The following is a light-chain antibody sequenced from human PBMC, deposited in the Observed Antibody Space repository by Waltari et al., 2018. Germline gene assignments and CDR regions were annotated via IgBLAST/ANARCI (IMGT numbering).Light chain of an antibody. CDR3: QQSYATPRT. V-gene: IGKV1-39*01. CDR1: QVITTY. CDR2: AAS. J-gene: IGKJ1*01. Sequence: RATITCRASQVITTYLNWYQQKPGEAPKLLIYAASTLHSAVPSRFSGSSSGTDFTLTISSLQPEDFATYYCQQSYATPRTFGQGTKVEIK.